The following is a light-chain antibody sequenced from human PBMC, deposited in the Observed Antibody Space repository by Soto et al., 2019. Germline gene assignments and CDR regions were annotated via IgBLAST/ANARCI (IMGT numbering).Light chain of an antibody. V-gene: IGLV1-40*01. J-gene: IGLJ2*01. CDR3: QSYDPTLRTSL. CDR1: SSNIGAGYP. CDR2: G. Sequence: QSVLTQPPSVSGAPGQRVTISCTGSSSNIGAGYPVHWYQQLPGTAPKLLVAGNRPSGVPDRFSVSKSGTSASLAIAGLQADDEADYYCQSYDPTLRTSLFGGGTKLTVL.